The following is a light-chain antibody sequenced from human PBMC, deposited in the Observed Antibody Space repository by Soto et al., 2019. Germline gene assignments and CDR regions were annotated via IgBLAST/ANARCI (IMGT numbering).Light chain of an antibody. J-gene: IGKJ5*01. CDR3: QQYHNWPPIT. CDR1: QSVSSN. CDR2: GTT. V-gene: IGKV3-15*01. Sequence: EKVMTQSPATLSVSPGERATLSCRASQSVSSNLAWYQHKPGQAPRLLIYGTTTRATGIPARFSGSGSGPEFTLTISNLQSEDFAVYFCQQYHNWPPITFGQGTRLEIK.